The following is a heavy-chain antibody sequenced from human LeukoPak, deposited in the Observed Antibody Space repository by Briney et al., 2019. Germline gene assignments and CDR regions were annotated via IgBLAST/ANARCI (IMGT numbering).Heavy chain of an antibody. CDR2: IKQDGSEK. V-gene: IGHV3-7*03. J-gene: IGHJ3*02. CDR3: ARAISNYVFFDAFDI. CDR1: GFTVSSNY. Sequence: PGGSLRLSCAASGFTVSSNYMSWVRQAPGKGLEWVANIKQDGSEKYYVDSVKGRFTISRDNAKNSLYLQMNSLRAEDTAVYYCARAISNYVFFDAFDIWGQGTMVTVSS. D-gene: IGHD4-11*01.